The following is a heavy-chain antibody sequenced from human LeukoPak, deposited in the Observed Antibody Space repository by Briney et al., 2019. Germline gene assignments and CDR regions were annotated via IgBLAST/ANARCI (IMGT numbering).Heavy chain of an antibody. CDR1: GGSFSDYS. CDR2: INHSGGT. V-gene: IGHV4-34*01. Sequence: SENLSLTCAVYGGSFSDYSWTWIRQPPGEGLQWSGEINHSGGTNHNPSLMSRVIMFVDTSKNQSSLKVSSVTAADTAVYYCARVGYSYSINDWSRTGLGAYPTKYYYYMDVWGKGPTVTVSS. CDR3: ARVGYSYSINDWSRTGLGAYPTKYYYYMDV. D-gene: IGHD5-18*01. J-gene: IGHJ6*03.